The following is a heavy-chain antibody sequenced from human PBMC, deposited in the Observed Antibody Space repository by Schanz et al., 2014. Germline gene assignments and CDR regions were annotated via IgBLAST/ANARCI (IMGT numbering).Heavy chain of an antibody. CDR3: ASALTTWGGMDV. V-gene: IGHV1-46*01. D-gene: IGHD4-4*01. J-gene: IGHJ6*02. CDR1: EYTFTRHY. CDR2: IHSTGGTT. Sequence: QVQWVQSGADVKKPGTAVQVSCKASEYTFTRHYMHWVRQAPGQGLEWMGIIHSTGGTTSHAQKFQGRVTMTRDTSTSTVYMELSSLRSEDTAVYYCASALTTWGGMDVWGQGTTVTVSS.